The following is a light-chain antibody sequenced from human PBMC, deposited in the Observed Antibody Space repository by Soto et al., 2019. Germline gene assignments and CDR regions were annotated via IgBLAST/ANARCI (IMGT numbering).Light chain of an antibody. Sequence: QSVLTQPPSVSAAPGQKVTISCSGSSSNIGNNYVSWYQQLPGTAPRLMIYDVSNRPSGASNRFSGSKSGNTASLTISGLQAEDEADYYCSSFTNTYSYVFGTGTKVTVL. CDR2: DVS. CDR1: SSNIGNNY. V-gene: IGLV2-14*01. J-gene: IGLJ1*01. CDR3: SSFTNTYSYV.